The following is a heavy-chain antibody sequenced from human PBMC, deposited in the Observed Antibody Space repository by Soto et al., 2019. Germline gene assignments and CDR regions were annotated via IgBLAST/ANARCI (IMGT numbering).Heavy chain of an antibody. J-gene: IGHJ4*02. D-gene: IGHD1-20*01. CDR1: GGSISSYY. V-gene: IGHV4-59*01. Sequence: QVQLQESGPGLVKPSETLSLTCTVSGGSISSYYWSWIRQPPGKGLEWIGYIYYSGSTNYNPSLKXRXTXXVDTSKNQFSLKLSSVTAADTAVYYCARGGRYLDYWGQGALVTVSS. CDR2: IYYSGST. CDR3: ARGGRYLDY.